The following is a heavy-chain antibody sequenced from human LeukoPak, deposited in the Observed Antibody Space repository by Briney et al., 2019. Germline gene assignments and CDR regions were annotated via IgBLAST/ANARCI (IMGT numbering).Heavy chain of an antibody. D-gene: IGHD6-19*01. CDR2: IKEDGSEK. CDR3: ARDRAVAGLFDP. CDR1: GFTFNIYW. Sequence: PGGSLRLSCVASGFTFNIYWMSWVRQAPGKGLEWVANIKEDGSEKDYVDSVKGRFTISRDKVKKSLYLQMNRLRAEATAVYYCARDRAVAGLFDPWGQGTLVTVSS. V-gene: IGHV3-7*01. J-gene: IGHJ5*02.